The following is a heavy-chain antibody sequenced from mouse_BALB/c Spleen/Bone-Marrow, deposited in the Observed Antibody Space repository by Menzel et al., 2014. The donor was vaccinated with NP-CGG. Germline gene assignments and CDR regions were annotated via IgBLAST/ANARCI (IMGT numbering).Heavy chain of an antibody. V-gene: IGHV1-63*02. D-gene: IGHD2-14*01. Sequence: QVQLQQSGAELVRPGTSVKISCKASGYTFTNYWLGWVKQRPEHGLEWIGDIYPGGGYTNYNEKFKGKATLTADTSSSTAYMQLSSLTSEDSAVYFCAREVRRYFDVWGAGTTVTVSS. J-gene: IGHJ1*01. CDR1: GYTFTNYW. CDR3: AREVRRYFDV. CDR2: IYPGGGYT.